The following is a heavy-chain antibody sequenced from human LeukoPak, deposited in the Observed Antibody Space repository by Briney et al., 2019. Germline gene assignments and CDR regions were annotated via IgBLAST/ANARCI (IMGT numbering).Heavy chain of an antibody. J-gene: IGHJ3*02. CDR2: TRNKANSYTT. CDR1: GFTFSDHY. Sequence: GGSLRLSCAASGFTFSDHYMYWVRHAPGKGLEWVGRTRNKANSYTTAYAASVKGRFTISRDESKNSLYLQMNSLITEDTAVYYCARGFNSFDIWGQGTMVTVSS. D-gene: IGHD5-24*01. V-gene: IGHV3-72*01. CDR3: ARGFNSFDI.